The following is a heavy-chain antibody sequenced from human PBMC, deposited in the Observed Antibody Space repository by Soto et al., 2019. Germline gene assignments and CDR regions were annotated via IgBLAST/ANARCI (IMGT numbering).Heavy chain of an antibody. V-gene: IGHV4-39*01. D-gene: IGHD4-4*01. Sequence: ASETLSLTCTVSGGSISSSSYYWGWIRQPPGKGLEWIGSIYYSGSTYYNPSLKSRVTISVDTSKNQFSLKLSSVTAADTAVYYCASPGASNYSPFYYYYGMDVWGQGTTVTVSS. CDR2: IYYSGST. CDR1: GGSISSSSYY. CDR3: ASPGASNYSPFYYYYGMDV. J-gene: IGHJ6*02.